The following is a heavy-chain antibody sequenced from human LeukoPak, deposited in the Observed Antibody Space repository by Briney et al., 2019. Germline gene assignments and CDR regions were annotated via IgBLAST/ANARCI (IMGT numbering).Heavy chain of an antibody. J-gene: IGHJ3*02. D-gene: IGHD3-9*01. CDR1: GFTFSSYG. V-gene: IGHV3-48*04. CDR2: ISTSSSAI. Sequence: GGSLRLSCAASGFTFSSYGMNWVRQAPGKGLEWVSYISTSSSAINYADSVKGRFTISRDNAKNSLYLQMNSLRAEDTAVYYCARDISLFDIWGQGTMVTVSS. CDR3: ARDISLFDI.